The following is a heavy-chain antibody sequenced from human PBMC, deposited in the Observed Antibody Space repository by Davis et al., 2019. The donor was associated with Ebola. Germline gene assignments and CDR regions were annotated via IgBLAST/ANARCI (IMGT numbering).Heavy chain of an antibody. CDR2: ISYDGSNK. J-gene: IGHJ4*02. CDR3: ARLVVVHVDYFDY. V-gene: IGHV3-30-3*01. Sequence: GESLKISCVAYGFTLSSYAMHLVRQAPGKGLEWVAVISYDGSNKYYADSVKGRFTISRDNSKNTLYLQMNSLRAEDTAVYYCARLVVVHVDYFDYWGQGTLVTVSS. D-gene: IGHD2-2*01. CDR1: GFTLSSYA.